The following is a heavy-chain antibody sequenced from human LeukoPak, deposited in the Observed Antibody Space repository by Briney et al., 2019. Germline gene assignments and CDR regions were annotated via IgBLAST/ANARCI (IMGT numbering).Heavy chain of an antibody. J-gene: IGHJ3*02. CDR1: GGTFSSYA. V-gene: IGHV1-69*04. CDR3: ARIWDYGENDAFDI. D-gene: IGHD4-17*01. Sequence: GASVKVPCKASGGTFSSYAISWVRQAPGQGLEWMGRIIPILGIANYAQKFQGRVTITADKSTSTAYMELSSLRSEDTAVYYCARIWDYGENDAFDIWGQGTMVTVSS. CDR2: IIPILGIA.